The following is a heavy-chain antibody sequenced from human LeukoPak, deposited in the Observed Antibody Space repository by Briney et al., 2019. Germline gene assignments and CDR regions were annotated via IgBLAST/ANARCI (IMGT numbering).Heavy chain of an antibody. J-gene: IGHJ4*02. CDR2: INPNSGGT. CDR3: AREGYCSGSNCYSLLE. CDR1: GYTFNYYY. Sequence: ASVKVSCKASGYTFNYYYLYWVRQAPGQGLECLGWINPNSGGTDYAQKFQGRVTMTRDTSITTAYMELRRLTSDDTAIYYCAREGYCSGSNCYSLLEWGQGTLVTVSS. D-gene: IGHD2-15*01. V-gene: IGHV1-2*02.